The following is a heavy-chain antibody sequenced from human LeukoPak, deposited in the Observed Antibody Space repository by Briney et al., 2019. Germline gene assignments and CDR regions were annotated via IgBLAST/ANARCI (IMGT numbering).Heavy chain of an antibody. V-gene: IGHV4-34*01. CDR2: INHSGST. D-gene: IGHD2-21*02. CDR3: ASVTCGGDCYSGAFDI. Sequence: PSETLSLTCAVYGGSFSGYYWSWIRQPPGKGLEWIGEINHSGSTNYNPSLKSRVTISVDTSKNQFSLKLSSVTAADTAVYYCASVTCGGDCYSGAFDIWGQGTMVTVSS. J-gene: IGHJ3*02. CDR1: GGSFSGYY.